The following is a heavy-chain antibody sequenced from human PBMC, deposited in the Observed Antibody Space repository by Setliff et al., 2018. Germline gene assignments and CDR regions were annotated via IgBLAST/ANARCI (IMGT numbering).Heavy chain of an antibody. CDR1: GHIFKSYG. D-gene: IGHD6-13*01. Sequence: ASVKVSCKGSGHIFKSYGISWVRQAPGQGLEWMGWISSYNNDVSNYAQRFQGRVTMNTDTSSNVAYMEVRSLRSDDTAIYYCARGGMAAAGRKGVFEYWGQGTVVTVSS. V-gene: IGHV1-18*01. CDR2: ISSYNNDVS. J-gene: IGHJ4*02. CDR3: ARGGMAAAGRKGVFEY.